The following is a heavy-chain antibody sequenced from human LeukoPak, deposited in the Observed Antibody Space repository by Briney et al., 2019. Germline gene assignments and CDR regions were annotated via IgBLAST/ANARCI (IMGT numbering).Heavy chain of an antibody. CDR3: ARDDGGWYRGDVY. Sequence: GGSLRLSCAASGFTVSSNYMSWVRQAPGKGREWVSVIYSGGSTYYADSVKGRFTISRDNSKNTLYLQMNSLRAEDTAVYYCARDDGGWYRGDVYWGQGTLVTVSS. V-gene: IGHV3-66*01. D-gene: IGHD6-19*01. J-gene: IGHJ4*02. CDR1: GFTVSSNY. CDR2: IYSGGST.